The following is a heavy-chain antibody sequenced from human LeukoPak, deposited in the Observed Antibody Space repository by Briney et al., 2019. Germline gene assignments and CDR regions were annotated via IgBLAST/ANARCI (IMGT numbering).Heavy chain of an antibody. CDR2: IYYSGSN. V-gene: IGHV4-59*08. CDR3: AKAAPAPHDAFDI. CDR1: GGSISSYY. Sequence: KPGETLSLTCTVSGGSISSYYWSWIRQPPGKGLEWIGNIYYSGSNNYNPSLKSRVTISIDTSKNQFSLKLRSVTAADTAVFYCAKAAPAPHDAFDIWGQGTMVAVSS. J-gene: IGHJ3*02.